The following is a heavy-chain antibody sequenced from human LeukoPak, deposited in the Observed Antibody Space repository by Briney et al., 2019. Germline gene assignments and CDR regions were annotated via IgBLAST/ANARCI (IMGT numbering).Heavy chain of an antibody. CDR1: GGSFSDYY. J-gene: IGHJ5*02. Sequence: PSDTLSLTCAVSGGSFSDYYWSWIRQPPGKGLEWIGYIYYSGSTYYNPSLKSRVTISVDTSKNQFSLKLSSVTAADTAVYYCARASFSSSWRNNWFDPWGQGTLVTVSS. V-gene: IGHV4-30-4*02. D-gene: IGHD6-13*01. CDR2: IYYSGST. CDR3: ARASFSSSWRNNWFDP.